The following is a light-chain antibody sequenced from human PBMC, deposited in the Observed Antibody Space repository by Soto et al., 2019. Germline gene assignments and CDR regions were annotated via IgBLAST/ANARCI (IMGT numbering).Light chain of an antibody. J-gene: IGKJ4*01. Sequence: EIVLTQSPATLSLSPGERATLSCRASQSVSSYFAWYQQKPGQAPRLLIYDASNRATGIPARFSGSGSGTDFALTISSLGTEDFAVYYCQQRSNWPRRLTFGGGTKVDIK. CDR2: DAS. CDR1: QSVSSY. CDR3: QQRSNWPRRLT. V-gene: IGKV3-11*01.